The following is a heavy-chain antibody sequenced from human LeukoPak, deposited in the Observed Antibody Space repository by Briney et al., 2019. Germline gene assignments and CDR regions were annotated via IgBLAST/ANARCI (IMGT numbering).Heavy chain of an antibody. CDR3: TTGRSGGSCPY. D-gene: IGHD2-15*01. CDR2: IKSKTDGGTT. CDR1: GLVFTTAW. J-gene: IGHJ4*02. V-gene: IGHV3-15*01. Sequence: GESLRLSCAASGLVFTTAWMIWVRQAPGKGLEWVGRIKSKTDGGTTDYAAPVKGRFTISRDDSKNTLYLEMNSLKIEDTAVYYCTTGRSGGSCPYWGQGTLVTVSS.